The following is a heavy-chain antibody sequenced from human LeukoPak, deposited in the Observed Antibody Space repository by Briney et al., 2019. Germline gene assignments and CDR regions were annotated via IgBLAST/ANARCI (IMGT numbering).Heavy chain of an antibody. Sequence: ASVKVSCKTSGYTFTSYDINWVRQATGQGLEWMGYMSPNTGNTGYAQKFQGRVTMTRNTSINTAYTELSSLRSEDTAVYYCARVGIVVVPAAGYYYYYMDVWGKGTTVTVSS. J-gene: IGHJ6*03. CDR1: GYTFTSYD. CDR2: MSPNTGNT. CDR3: ARVGIVVVPAAGYYYYYMDV. V-gene: IGHV1-8*01. D-gene: IGHD2-2*01.